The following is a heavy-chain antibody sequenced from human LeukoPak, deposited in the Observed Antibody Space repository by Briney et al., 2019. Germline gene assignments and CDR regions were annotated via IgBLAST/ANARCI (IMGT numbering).Heavy chain of an antibody. CDR1: GYTFTSYG. CDR3: ARDRAGYSSSYFDY. CDR2: ISAYNGNT. D-gene: IGHD6-13*01. Sequence: ASVKVSCKASGYTFTSYGISWVRQAPGQGLEGMGWISAYNGNTNYAQKLQGRVTMTTDTSTSTAYMELRSLRSDDTAVYYCARDRAGYSSSYFDYWGQGTLVTVSS. V-gene: IGHV1-18*01. J-gene: IGHJ4*02.